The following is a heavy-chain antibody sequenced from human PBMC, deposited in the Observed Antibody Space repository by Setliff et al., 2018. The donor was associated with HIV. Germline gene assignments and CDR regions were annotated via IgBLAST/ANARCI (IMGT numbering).Heavy chain of an antibody. CDR3: ARDRGDLSLAYYLYYGMDV. Sequence: ASVKVSCKASGYTLSNYYMHWVRQAPGQGLEWMGIINPSGESTTSAQRFQGRVTMTTDRSTSTVYMELSSLRSEDTAVYYCARDRGDLSLAYYLYYGMDVWGQGTTVTVSS. J-gene: IGHJ6*02. CDR1: GYTLSNYY. V-gene: IGHV1-46*01. D-gene: IGHD3-10*01. CDR2: INPSGEST.